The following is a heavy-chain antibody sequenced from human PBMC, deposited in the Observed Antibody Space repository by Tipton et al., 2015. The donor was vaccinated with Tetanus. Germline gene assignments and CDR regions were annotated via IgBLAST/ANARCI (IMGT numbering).Heavy chain of an antibody. J-gene: IGHJ5*02. D-gene: IGHD2/OR15-2a*01. Sequence: TLSLTCSVSGGSIDNNNYHWGWIRQPPGKGLEWIGTVFHSGRPNFNPSLKSRLTIDVDTSQNLFSLTLTSVTAADTAVYFCARHLYGYWFDPWGQGILVTVSS. CDR3: ARHLYGYWFDP. CDR2: VFHSGRP. V-gene: IGHV4-39*02. CDR1: GGSIDNNNYH.